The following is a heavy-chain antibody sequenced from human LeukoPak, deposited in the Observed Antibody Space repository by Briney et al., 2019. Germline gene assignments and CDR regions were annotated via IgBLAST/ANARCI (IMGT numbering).Heavy chain of an antibody. V-gene: IGHV3-33*01. CDR3: ARSYYYGSGSYYQGY. CDR2: IWYDGSNK. CDR1: GFTFSNYG. D-gene: IGHD3-10*01. J-gene: IGHJ4*02. Sequence: PGGSLRLSCAASGFTFSNYGMHWVRQAPGKGLERVAVIWYDGSNKYYADSVKGRFTISRDNSKNTLYLQMNSLRAEDTAVYYCARSYYYGSGSYYQGYWGQGTLVTVSS.